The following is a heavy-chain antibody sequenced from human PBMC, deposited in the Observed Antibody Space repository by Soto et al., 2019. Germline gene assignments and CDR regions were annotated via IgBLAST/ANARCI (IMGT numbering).Heavy chain of an antibody. CDR2: IYDSGKT. V-gene: IGHV4-30-4*01. CDR1: GGSINSADYY. D-gene: IGHD2-2*01. Sequence: PSETLSLACTVSGGSINSADYYWSWIRQPPGKGLEWIGHIYDSGKTYSNPSLKSRVTISVDTSKNQFSLKLSSVTAADTAVYYCARVPDRWGQGPLVTVSS. CDR3: ARVPDR. J-gene: IGHJ5*02.